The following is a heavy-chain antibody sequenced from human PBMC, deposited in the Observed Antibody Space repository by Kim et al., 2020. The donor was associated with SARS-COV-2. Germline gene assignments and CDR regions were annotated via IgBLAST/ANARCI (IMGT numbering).Heavy chain of an antibody. V-gene: IGHV4-31*03. D-gene: IGHD4-4*01. CDR1: GSSISSGGYY. Sequence: SETLSLTCTVSGSSISSGGYYWSWIRQHPGKGLEWIGYIYYSGSTYYNPSLKSRVTISVDTSKNQFSLKLSSVTAADTAVYYCARDSDGTVFDYWGQGTLVTVSS. CDR2: IYYSGST. J-gene: IGHJ4*02. CDR3: ARDSDGTVFDY.